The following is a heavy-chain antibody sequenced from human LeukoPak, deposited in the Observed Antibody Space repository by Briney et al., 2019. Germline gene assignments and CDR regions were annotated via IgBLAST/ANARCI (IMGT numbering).Heavy chain of an antibody. V-gene: IGHV3-23*01. CDR2: ISGSGGST. Sequence: GGSLRLSCAASGFTFSSYAMSWVRQAPGKGLEWVSAISGSGGSTYYADSVKGRFTISRDDSKNTLYLQMNSLRAEDTALYYCARDLHYYVAMDVWGQGTTVTVSS. CDR3: ARDLHYYVAMDV. CDR1: GFTFSSYA. D-gene: IGHD3-10*02. J-gene: IGHJ6*02.